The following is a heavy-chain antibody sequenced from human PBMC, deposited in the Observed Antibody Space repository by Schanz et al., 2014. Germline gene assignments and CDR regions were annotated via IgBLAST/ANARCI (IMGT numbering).Heavy chain of an antibody. J-gene: IGHJ5*02. D-gene: IGHD2-8*01. CDR3: ARGPLCTSP. Sequence: QVQLVQSGTEVKKPGASVKVSCKASGYTLSAYSLHWVRQAPGQGLEWMGWMNPDSGNTGYAQKFQGRVTMTRNTSISTAYMELSSLRSEDTAVYYCARGPLCTSPWGQGTLVTVSS. V-gene: IGHV1-8*02. CDR1: GYTLSAYS. CDR2: MNPDSGNT.